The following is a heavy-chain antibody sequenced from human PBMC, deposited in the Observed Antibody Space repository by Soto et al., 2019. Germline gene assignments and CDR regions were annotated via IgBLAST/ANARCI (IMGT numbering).Heavy chain of an antibody. Sequence: GESLKMSCKACGLSLNTYWIAWVRQMPEKGLEWIGAIFPGDSNTKYSPSFEAEVTISADRSTSTAYVQWDSLWAPDSPRYYCARHGPPCSGSGYYYDMDVCGRGSRVTVSS. CDR2: IFPGDSNT. CDR3: ARHGPPCSGSGYYYDMDV. V-gene: IGHV5-51*01. CDR1: GLSLNTYW. D-gene: IGHD6-25*01. J-gene: IGHJ6*02.